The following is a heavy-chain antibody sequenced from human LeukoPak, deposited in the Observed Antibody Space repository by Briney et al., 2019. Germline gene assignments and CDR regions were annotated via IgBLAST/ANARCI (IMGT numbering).Heavy chain of an antibody. CDR1: GFTFDDYG. Sequence: GGSLRLSCAASGFTFDDYGMSWVRQAPGKGLEWVSGINWNGGSTGYADSVKSRFTISRDNAKNSLYLQINSLRAEDTALYYCARVGSGSYSDHYFDYWGQGTLVTVSS. CDR3: ARVGSGSYSDHYFDY. CDR2: INWNGGST. J-gene: IGHJ4*02. V-gene: IGHV3-20*04. D-gene: IGHD1-26*01.